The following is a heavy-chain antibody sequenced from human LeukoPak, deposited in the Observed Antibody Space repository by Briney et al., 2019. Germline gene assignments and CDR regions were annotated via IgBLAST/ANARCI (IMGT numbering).Heavy chain of an antibody. Sequence: ASVKVSCKASGYTFNSYDINWVRQATGQGLEWMGWMNPNSGNTGYAQKFQGRVTMTKNNSISTAYMELSSLRSEDTAIYYCARALSWTTESYYYMDVWGKGTTVTASS. CDR2: MNPNSGNT. CDR3: ARALSWTTESYYYMDV. J-gene: IGHJ6*03. D-gene: IGHD3/OR15-3a*01. CDR1: GYTFNSYD. V-gene: IGHV1-8*01.